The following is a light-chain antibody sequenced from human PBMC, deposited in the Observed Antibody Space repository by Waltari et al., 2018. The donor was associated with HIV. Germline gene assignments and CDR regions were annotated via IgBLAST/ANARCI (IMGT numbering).Light chain of an antibody. CDR2: DDT. V-gene: IGLV3-21*02. CDR1: TIGRKS. Sequence: SYVLTQPPSVSVAPGQTATIPCGENTIGRKSVPCYQQRPGQAPVLVVYDDTDRPSGIPERFSGSNSGSTATLTSSRVETGDEADYYCQVWDSKTDQYVFGNGTRVTVL. J-gene: IGLJ1*01. CDR3: QVWDSKTDQYV.